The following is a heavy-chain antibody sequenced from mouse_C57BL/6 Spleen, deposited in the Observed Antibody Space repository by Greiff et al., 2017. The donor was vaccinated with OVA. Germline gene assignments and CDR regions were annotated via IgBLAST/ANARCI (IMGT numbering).Heavy chain of an antibody. CDR1: GYSFTGYY. V-gene: IGHV1-42*01. D-gene: IGHD2-4*01. Sequence: VQLQQSGPELVKPGASVKISCKASGYSFTGYYMNWVKQSPEKSLEWIGEINPSTGGTTYNQKFKAKATLTVDKSSSTAYMQLKSLTSEDSAVYYCARARYEYGDYWGKGTTLTVSS. J-gene: IGHJ2*01. CDR2: INPSTGGT. CDR3: ARARYEYGDY.